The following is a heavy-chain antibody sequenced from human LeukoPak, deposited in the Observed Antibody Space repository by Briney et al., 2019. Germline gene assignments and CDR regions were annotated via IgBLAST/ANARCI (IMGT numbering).Heavy chain of an antibody. CDR3: ARASRETYYYGSGSYSLDY. J-gene: IGHJ4*02. V-gene: IGHV1-69*13. Sequence: ASVKVSCKASGGTFSSYAISWVRQAPGQGLEWMGGIIPIFGTANYAQKFQGRVTITADESTSTAYMELSSLRSEDTAVYYCARASRETYYYGSGSYSLDYWGQGTLVTVSS. D-gene: IGHD3-10*01. CDR2: IIPIFGTA. CDR1: GGTFSSYA.